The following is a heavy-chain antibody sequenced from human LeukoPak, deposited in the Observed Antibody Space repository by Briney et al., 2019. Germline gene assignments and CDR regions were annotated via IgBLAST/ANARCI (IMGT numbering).Heavy chain of an antibody. CDR3: ARRAYSGYEFDY. CDR2: IYPGESDL. Sequence: ESPQISCKGSGYSFTTYWIAWVRQMPGKGPEWMGIIYPGESDLRYRPSFQGQVTISVDKSISTAYLQWSSLKASDTAMYYCARRAYSGYEFDYWGQGTLDSVPS. CDR1: GYSFTTYW. D-gene: IGHD5-12*01. J-gene: IGHJ4*02. V-gene: IGHV5-51*01.